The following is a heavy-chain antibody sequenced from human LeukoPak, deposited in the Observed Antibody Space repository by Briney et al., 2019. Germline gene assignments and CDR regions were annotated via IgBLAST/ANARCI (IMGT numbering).Heavy chain of an antibody. D-gene: IGHD2-15*01. CDR3: AAHPGDCSGGSCGDY. CDR2: IIPILGIA. CDR1: GGTFSSYA. Sequence: SLKVSCEASGGTFSSYAISWVRQAPGQGLEWVGRIIPILGIANYAQKFQGRVTITADKSKSTAYMELSSLRSEDTAVYYCAAHPGDCSGGSCGDYWGQGTLVTVSS. J-gene: IGHJ4*02. V-gene: IGHV1-69*04.